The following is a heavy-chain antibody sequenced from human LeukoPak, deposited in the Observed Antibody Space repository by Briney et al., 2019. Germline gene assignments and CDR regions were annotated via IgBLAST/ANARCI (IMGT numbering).Heavy chain of an antibody. CDR3: DRDGDYSSSWHYYYYYMDV. V-gene: IGHV1-46*03. Sequence: ASVKVSCKASGYTFTSYYMHRVRQAPGQGLEWMGIINPSGGSTSYAQKFQGRVTMTRDTSTSTVYMELSSLRSEDTAVYYCDRDGDYSSSWHYYYYYMDVWGKGTTVTVSS. J-gene: IGHJ6*03. CDR2: INPSGGST. D-gene: IGHD6-13*01. CDR1: GYTFTSYY.